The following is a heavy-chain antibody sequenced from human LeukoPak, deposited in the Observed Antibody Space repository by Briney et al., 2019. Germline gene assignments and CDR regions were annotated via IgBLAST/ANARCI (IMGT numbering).Heavy chain of an antibody. CDR1: GYTFTDYY. CDR2: VDPEDGET. J-gene: IGHJ5*02. Sequence: ASVKISCKVSGYTFTDYYMHWVQQAPGKGLEWMGLVDPEDGETIYGEKFQGRVTITADTSTDTAYMELSSLRSEDTAVYYCATDPGGVVVAATLSPWGQGTLVTVSS. V-gene: IGHV1-69-2*01. D-gene: IGHD2-15*01. CDR3: ATDPGGVVVAATLSP.